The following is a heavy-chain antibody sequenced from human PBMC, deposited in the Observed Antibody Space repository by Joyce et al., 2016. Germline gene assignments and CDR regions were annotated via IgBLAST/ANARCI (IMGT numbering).Heavy chain of an antibody. D-gene: IGHD3-22*01. CDR1: GFSLSSHG. Sequence: QVRLVESGGGVVQPGRSLRLSCAASGFSLSSHGMHWVRQAPGKGLELVALIWYDGSHKKYVDSVKGRFTISRDNRNNKLFLEMNSLRVEDTAVYYCARASTGDSSGYYVNWGQGTLVTVAS. J-gene: IGHJ4*02. CDR2: IWYDGSHK. V-gene: IGHV3-33*01. CDR3: ARASTGDSSGYYVN.